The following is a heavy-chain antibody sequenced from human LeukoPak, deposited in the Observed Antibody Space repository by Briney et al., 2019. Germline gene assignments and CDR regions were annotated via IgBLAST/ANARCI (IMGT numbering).Heavy chain of an antibody. J-gene: IGHJ5*02. CDR3: ARGDYDFWSGHNWFDP. Sequence: GASVKVSCKASGGTFSSYAISWVRQAPGQGLEWMGGIIPIFGTANCAQKFQGRVTITADESTSTAYMEQSSLRSEDTAVYYCARGDYDFWSGHNWFDPWGQGTLVTVSS. V-gene: IGHV1-69*13. D-gene: IGHD3-3*01. CDR2: IIPIFGTA. CDR1: GGTFSSYA.